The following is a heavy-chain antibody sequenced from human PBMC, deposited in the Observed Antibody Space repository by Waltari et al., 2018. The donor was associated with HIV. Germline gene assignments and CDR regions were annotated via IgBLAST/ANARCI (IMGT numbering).Heavy chain of an antibody. Sequence: QVQLVQSGAEVKKPGALVKSSCKASGYTFPSYGISWVRQAPGQGLEWMGWISAYNGNTNYAQKLQGRVTMTTDTSTSTAYMELRSLRSDDTAVYYCARDKTTYYYGSGVSYWGQGTLVTVSS. CDR2: ISAYNGNT. J-gene: IGHJ4*02. CDR1: GYTFPSYG. CDR3: ARDKTTYYYGSGVSY. D-gene: IGHD3-10*01. V-gene: IGHV1-18*01.